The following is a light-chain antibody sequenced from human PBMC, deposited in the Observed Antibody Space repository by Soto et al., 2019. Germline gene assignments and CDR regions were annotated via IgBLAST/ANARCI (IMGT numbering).Light chain of an antibody. CDR2: EGN. J-gene: IGLJ2*01. CDR1: SDVVGNYNL. Sequence: QSALTQPASVSGSPGQSITISCTGTSDVVGNYNLVSWYQQHPGKAPKLIIYEGNKRPSGVSNRFSGSKSANTASLTISGLRAEDEADYYCSSYTSSSSVVFGGGTKLTVL. V-gene: IGLV2-14*02. CDR3: SSYTSSSSVV.